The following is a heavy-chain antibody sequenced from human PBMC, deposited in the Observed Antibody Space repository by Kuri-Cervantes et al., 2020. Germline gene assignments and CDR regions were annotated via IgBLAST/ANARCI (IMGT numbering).Heavy chain of an antibody. J-gene: IGHJ6*02. CDR1: GFTFSSYG. CDR3: ARAGPYEGSSWYVAPYYYYGMDV. V-gene: IGHV3-30*19. D-gene: IGHD6-13*01. CDR2: ISYDGSNK. Sequence: GESLKISCAASGFTFSSYGMHWVRQAPGKGLEWVAVISYDGSNKYYADSVKGRFTISRDNSKNTLHLQMNSLRAEDTAVYYCARAGPYEGSSWYVAPYYYYGMDVWGQGTTVTVSS.